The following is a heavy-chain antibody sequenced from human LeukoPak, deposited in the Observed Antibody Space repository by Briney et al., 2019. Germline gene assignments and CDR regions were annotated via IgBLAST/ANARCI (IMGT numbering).Heavy chain of an antibody. CDR3: ASVCARRGSNWFDP. Sequence: GGALRHCCGASGFTFSSYWMGWVRQAPGRGVGWVANIKQDGSEKYYVDSVKGRFTIARNNANNSLYLQMNSLRAENTAVYYCASVCARRGSNWFDPWGQGTLVTVSS. V-gene: IGHV3-7*01. J-gene: IGHJ5*02. CDR2: IKQDGSEK. D-gene: IGHD3-16*01. CDR1: GFTFSSYW.